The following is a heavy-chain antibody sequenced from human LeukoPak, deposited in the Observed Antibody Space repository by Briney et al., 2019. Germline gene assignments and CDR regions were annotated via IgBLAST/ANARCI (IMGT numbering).Heavy chain of an antibody. CDR3: ARDQAVAGIRKLSAFQH. CDR2: INPNSGGT. CDR1: GFTFSNYY. D-gene: IGHD6-19*01. V-gene: IGHV1-2*02. J-gene: IGHJ1*01. Sequence: ASVTVSCKASGFTFSNYYLHWVRQAPGQGLEWMGWINPNSGGTNYAQKFQGRVTMTRDTSISTAYMELSRLRSDDTAVYYCARDQAVAGIRKLSAFQHWSQGTLVTVSS.